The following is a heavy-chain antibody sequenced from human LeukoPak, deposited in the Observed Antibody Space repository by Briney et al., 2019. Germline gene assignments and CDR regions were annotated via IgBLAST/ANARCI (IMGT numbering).Heavy chain of an antibody. D-gene: IGHD3-10*01. CDR3: AGHPRGQYTRGFSAFEI. CDR1: GGSISGNSLC. V-gene: IGHV4-39*02. J-gene: IGHJ3*02. CDR2: LSDTWNT. Sequence: SETLSLTCTVSGGSISGNSLCWGWIRQPPGKGLEWIGSLSDTWNTYYNPSLSSRVSISIDTSNYHFSLRLNSVTDTDTAVYFCAGHPRGQYTRGFSAFEIWGRGTLVTVSS.